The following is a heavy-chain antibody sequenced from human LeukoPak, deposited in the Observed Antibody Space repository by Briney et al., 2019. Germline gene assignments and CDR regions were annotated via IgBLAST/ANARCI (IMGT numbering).Heavy chain of an antibody. CDR2: IKHSGSS. Sequence: SETLSLTCAVYGGSFSGYSGTWIRQPPGKGLEWIGQIKHSGSSNHNPSLKSRVSIFVDTSKNQFSLELSSVTAADTAVYYCARGSPNYSGDSNNYVGGYCYMDLWRKGTADTVSS. CDR3: ARGSPNYSGDSNNYVGGYCYMDL. V-gene: IGHV4-34*01. CDR1: GGSFSGYS. J-gene: IGHJ6*03. D-gene: IGHD3-10*01.